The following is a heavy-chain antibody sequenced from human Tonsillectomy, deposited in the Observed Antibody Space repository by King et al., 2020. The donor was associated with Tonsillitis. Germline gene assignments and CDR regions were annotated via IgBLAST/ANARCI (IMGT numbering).Heavy chain of an antibody. CDR2: ISYDGSNK. J-gene: IGHJ4*02. CDR3: AKEGAYTYGYIKGYYFDY. D-gene: IGHD5-18*01. Sequence: VQLVESGGGVVQPGRSLRLSCAASGFTSSNYGMHWVRQAPGKGLEWVAVISYDGSNKYYADSVKGRFTISRDNSKNTLYLQMNSLRAEDTAVYYCAKEGAYTYGYIKGYYFDYWGQGTLVTVSS. CDR1: GFTSSNYG. V-gene: IGHV3-30*18.